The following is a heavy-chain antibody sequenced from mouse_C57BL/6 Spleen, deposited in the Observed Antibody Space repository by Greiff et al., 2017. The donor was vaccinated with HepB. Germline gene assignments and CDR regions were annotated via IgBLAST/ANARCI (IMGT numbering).Heavy chain of an antibody. D-gene: IGHD1-1*02. Sequence: EVKLQESGGGLVKPGGSLKLSCAASGFTFSDYGMHWVRQAPEKGLEWVAYISSGSSTIYYADTVKGRFTISRDNAKNTLFLQMTSLRSEDTAMYYCARGGSGCYGGSMDYWGQGTSGTVSS. CDR3: ARGGSGCYGGSMDY. V-gene: IGHV5-17*01. CDR2: ISSGSSTI. CDR1: GFTFSDYG. J-gene: IGHJ4*01.